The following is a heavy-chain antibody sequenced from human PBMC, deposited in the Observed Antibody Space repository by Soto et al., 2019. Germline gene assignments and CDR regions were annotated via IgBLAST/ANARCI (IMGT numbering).Heavy chain of an antibody. CDR3: ARDQWLNCISTSCRNWFDP. Sequence: TSETLSLTCTVSGGSISSYYWSWIRQPPGKGLEWIGYIYYSGSTNYNPSLKSRVTISVDTSKNQFSLKLSSVTAADTAVYYCARDQWLNCISTSCRNWFDPWGQGTLVTVS. CDR1: GGSISSYY. D-gene: IGHD2-2*01. CDR2: IYYSGST. V-gene: IGHV4-59*01. J-gene: IGHJ5*02.